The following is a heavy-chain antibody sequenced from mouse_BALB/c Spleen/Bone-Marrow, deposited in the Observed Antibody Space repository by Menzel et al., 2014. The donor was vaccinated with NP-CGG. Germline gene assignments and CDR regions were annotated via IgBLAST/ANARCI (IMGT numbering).Heavy chain of an antibody. CDR2: INPSTTYS. Sequence: VQLQQSEAELAKPGASVKMSCKASGYTFTSYWMHWVKQRPGQGLEWIGYINPSTTYSAYNQKFKDKATLTADKSSSTAYMQLSSLTSEDSAVYYCALYYRYDYFDYWGQGTTLTVSS. J-gene: IGHJ2*01. CDR1: GYTFTSYW. CDR3: ALYYRYDYFDY. V-gene: IGHV1-7*01. D-gene: IGHD2-14*01.